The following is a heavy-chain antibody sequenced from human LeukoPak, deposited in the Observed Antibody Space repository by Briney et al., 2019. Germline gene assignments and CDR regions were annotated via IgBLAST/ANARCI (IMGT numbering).Heavy chain of an antibody. Sequence: GGSLRLSCAASGFTFSTYWMHWVRHAPGTGLGWVSRINSYGSKTYYADCVKGRFTISRDNDKNTLYVQMNSLRVEDTAIYYCAREGMQSPFFDYWGQGTLVTVSS. D-gene: IGHD6-19*01. V-gene: IGHV3-74*01. CDR3: AREGMQSPFFDY. J-gene: IGHJ4*02. CDR1: GFTFSTYW. CDR2: INSYGSKT.